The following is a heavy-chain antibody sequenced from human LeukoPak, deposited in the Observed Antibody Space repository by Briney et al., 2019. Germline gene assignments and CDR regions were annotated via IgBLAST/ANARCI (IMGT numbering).Heavy chain of an antibody. Sequence: GGSLRLSCEASGFTFRNYWMIWVRQAPGKGLERVANIKEDGSETYYVDSVKGRFTISRDNTKNSLYLQMNSLRVEDTAVYYCARGGQWGHLSGFDPWGQGTLVTVSS. V-gene: IGHV3-7*01. CDR1: GFTFRNYW. J-gene: IGHJ5*02. CDR3: ARGGQWGHLSGFDP. D-gene: IGHD2-8*01. CDR2: IKEDGSET.